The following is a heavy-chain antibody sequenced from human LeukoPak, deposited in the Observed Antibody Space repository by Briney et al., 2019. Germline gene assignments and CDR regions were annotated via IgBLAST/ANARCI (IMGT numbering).Heavy chain of an antibody. CDR2: IRQDGSDK. D-gene: IGHD2-15*01. J-gene: IGHJ4*02. V-gene: IGHV3-7*01. CDR3: ARDRDCGDGGCYPHFDY. Sequence: GGSLRLSCAASGFTFSSNWMSWVRQAPGTGLEWLANIRQDGSDKYYMDSVKGRFTISRDNAKNSLSLQMNSLRVEDTAVYYCARDRDCGDGGCYPHFDYWGQGVRVTVSS. CDR1: GFTFSSNW.